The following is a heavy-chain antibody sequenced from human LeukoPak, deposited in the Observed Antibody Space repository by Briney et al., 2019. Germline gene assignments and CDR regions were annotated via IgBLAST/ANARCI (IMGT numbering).Heavy chain of an antibody. Sequence: GRSLRLSCVVSAFTFSGYSMHWVRQAPGKGLEWVAFISHDGSNKYCADSLKGRFTISRDNSKNTLFLQMNSLRPEDTAVYYCARVGYDYNWYDAFDIWGQGTWSPSLQ. J-gene: IGHJ3*02. CDR3: ARVGYDYNWYDAFDI. CDR2: ISHDGSNK. CDR1: AFTFSGYS. V-gene: IGHV3-30*04. D-gene: IGHD1-1*01.